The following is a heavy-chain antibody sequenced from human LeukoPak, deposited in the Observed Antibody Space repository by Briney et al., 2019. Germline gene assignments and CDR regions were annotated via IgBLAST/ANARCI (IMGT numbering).Heavy chain of an antibody. Sequence: ASVKVSCKASGYTFTSYVMNWVRQAPGQGLEWKGWINTNTGNPTYVQGFTGRFVFSLDTSVSTAYLQISSLKAEDTAVYYCARWGYGSGSYPNGGFDPWGQGTLVTVSS. CDR2: INTNTGNP. V-gene: IGHV7-4-1*02. CDR3: ARWGYGSGSYPNGGFDP. D-gene: IGHD3-10*01. J-gene: IGHJ5*02. CDR1: GYTFTSYV.